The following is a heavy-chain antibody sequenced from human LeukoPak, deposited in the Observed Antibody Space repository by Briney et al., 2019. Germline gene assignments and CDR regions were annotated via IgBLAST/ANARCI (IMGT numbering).Heavy chain of an antibody. Sequence: GGSLRLSCAASGFTFSSYSMNWVRQAPGKGLEWVSSISASSTYIYYADSVNGRFTISRDNAKNSLYLQMNSLRPEDTAVYYCATIRAYYDILTGYVPGDYWGQGTLVTVSS. CDR3: ATIRAYYDILTGYVPGDY. CDR2: ISASSTYI. CDR1: GFTFSSYS. J-gene: IGHJ4*02. D-gene: IGHD3-9*01. V-gene: IGHV3-21*01.